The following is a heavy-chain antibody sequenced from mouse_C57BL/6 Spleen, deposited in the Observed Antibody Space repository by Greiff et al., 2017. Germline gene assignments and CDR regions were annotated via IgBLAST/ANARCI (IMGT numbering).Heavy chain of an antibody. V-gene: IGHV1-42*01. CDR3: ASQRSFRDYAMDY. J-gene: IGHJ4*01. Sequence: EVQLQQSGPELVKPGASVKISCKASGYSFTGYYMNWVKQSPEKSLEWIGEINPSTGGTTYNQKFKAKATLTVDKSSSTAYMQLKSLTSEDSAVYYCASQRSFRDYAMDYWGQGTSVTVSS. CDR1: GYSFTGYY. CDR2: INPSTGGT.